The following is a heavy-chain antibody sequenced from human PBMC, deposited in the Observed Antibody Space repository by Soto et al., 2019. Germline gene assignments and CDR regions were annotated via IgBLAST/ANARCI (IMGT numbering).Heavy chain of an antibody. CDR1: GFTFSSYG. J-gene: IGHJ4*02. D-gene: IGHD2-21*02. CDR2: ISYDGSNK. V-gene: IGHV3-30*18. CDR3: AKESAALIVVVTQTDY. Sequence: QVQVVESGGGVVQPGRSLRLSCAASGFTFSSYGMHWVRQAPGKGLEWVAVISYDGSNKYYADSVKGRFTISRDNSKNTLYLQMNSLRAEDTAVYYCAKESAALIVVVTQTDYWGQGTLVTVSS.